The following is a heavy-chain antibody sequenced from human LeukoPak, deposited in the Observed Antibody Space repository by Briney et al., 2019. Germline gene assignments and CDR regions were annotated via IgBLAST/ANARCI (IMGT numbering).Heavy chain of an antibody. J-gene: IGHJ1*01. V-gene: IGHV1-2*02. CDR1: GYTFTSYY. CDR3: ARVVDTVMVGYFQR. D-gene: IGHD5-18*01. Sequence: GASVKVSCKASGYTFTSYYMHWVRQAPGQGLEWMGWINPNSGGTNYAQKFQGRVTMTRDTSISTAYMELSRLRSDDTAVYYCARVVDTVMVGYFQRWGQGTLVTVSS. CDR2: INPNSGGT.